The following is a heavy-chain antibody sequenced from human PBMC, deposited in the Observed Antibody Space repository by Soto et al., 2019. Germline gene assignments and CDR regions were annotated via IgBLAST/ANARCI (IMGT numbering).Heavy chain of an antibody. CDR1: GFTFSSYS. CDR3: ANVGAESGPAYCSSTSCPTYGMDV. J-gene: IGHJ6*02. V-gene: IGHV3-21*01. Sequence: GESLKISCAASGFTFSSYSMNWVRQAPGKGLEWVSSISSSSSYIYYADSVKGRFNISRDNTKNSLYLQMNSLSAEDTAVYYSANVGAESGPAYCSSTSCPTYGMDVWGQGTMVTVSS. D-gene: IGHD2-2*01. CDR2: ISSSSSYI.